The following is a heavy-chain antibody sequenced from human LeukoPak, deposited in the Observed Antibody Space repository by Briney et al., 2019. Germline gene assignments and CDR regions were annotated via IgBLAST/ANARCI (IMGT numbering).Heavy chain of an antibody. CDR3: ARDKWGLFPFDY. CDR1: GVTFSSYA. V-gene: IGHV3-21*05. Sequence: GGSLRLSCAASGVTFSSYAMSWVRQAPGKGLEWVSYISSSSSYIYYADSVKGRFTISRDNVKNSLYLQMNSLRADDTAVYYCARDKWGLFPFDYWGQGTLVTVSS. D-gene: IGHD3-10*01. CDR2: ISSSSSYI. J-gene: IGHJ4*02.